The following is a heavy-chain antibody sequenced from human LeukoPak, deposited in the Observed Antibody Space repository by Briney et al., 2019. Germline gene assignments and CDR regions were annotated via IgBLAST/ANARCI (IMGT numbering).Heavy chain of an antibody. J-gene: IGHJ4*02. D-gene: IGHD2-21*02. CDR3: ARVSHSDWLYFDY. CDR1: GYTVTGYY. V-gene: IGHV1-2*02. Sequence: AAVNVSYKASGYTVTGYYMHWVRQAPGQGLEGMGWINPNSSGTNYAQKFQGRVTITRDTSISTAYMELSRLRSDDKAVYYCARVSHSDWLYFDYWGQGTLVTVSS. CDR2: INPNSSGT.